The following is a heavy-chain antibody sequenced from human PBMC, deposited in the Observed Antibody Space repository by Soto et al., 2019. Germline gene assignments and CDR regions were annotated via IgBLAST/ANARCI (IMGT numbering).Heavy chain of an antibody. J-gene: IGHJ6*02. CDR3: AREGAAPYYYSGMDV. D-gene: IGHD6-6*01. Sequence: QVQLQESGPGLVKPSQTLSLTCTVSGGSISSGGYFWSWIRQHPGKGLEWIVFIYYIGSTYYHPSLKSRVTISVDTSKKQSSLKLSSVTAADTAVYYCAREGAAPYYYSGMDVWGQGTTVTVSS. V-gene: IGHV4-31*03. CDR1: GGSISSGGYF. CDR2: IYYIGST.